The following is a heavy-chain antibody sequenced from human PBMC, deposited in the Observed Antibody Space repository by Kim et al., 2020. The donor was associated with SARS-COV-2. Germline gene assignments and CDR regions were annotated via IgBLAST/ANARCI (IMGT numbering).Heavy chain of an antibody. D-gene: IGHD5-12*01. J-gene: IGHJ4*02. CDR1: GGSISSSSYY. CDR3: SNVATTYFDY. V-gene: IGHV4-39*01. Sequence: SETLSLTCTVSGGSISSSSYYWGWIRQPPGKGLEWIGSVYYSGSTYYNPSLKSRVTISVDTSKNQFSLKLSPVTAADTAVYYCSNVATTYFDYWGQGTLVTVSS. CDR2: VYYSGST.